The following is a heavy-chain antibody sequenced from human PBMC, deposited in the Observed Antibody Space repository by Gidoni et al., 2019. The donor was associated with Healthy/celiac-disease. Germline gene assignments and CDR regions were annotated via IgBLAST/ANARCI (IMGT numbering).Heavy chain of an antibody. J-gene: IGHJ6*02. V-gene: IGHV1-69*06. Sequence: QVQLVQSGAEVKKPGSSVKVSCKASGGTFSSYAISWVRQAPGQGLEWMGGIIPIFGTANYAQKFQGRVTITADKSTSTAYMELSSLRSEDTAVYYCARANYYDSSGYDRYYYYGMDVWGQGTTVTVSS. CDR1: GGTFSSYA. D-gene: IGHD3-22*01. CDR3: ARANYYDSSGYDRYYYYGMDV. CDR2: IIPIFGTA.